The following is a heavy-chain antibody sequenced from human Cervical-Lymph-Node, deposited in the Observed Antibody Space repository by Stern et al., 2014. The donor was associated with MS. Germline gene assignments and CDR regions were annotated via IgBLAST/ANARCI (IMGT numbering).Heavy chain of an antibody. V-gene: IGHV3-33*01. CDR3: VRDKGYFDSRGYTYSWFDP. CDR2: IWYDGSQR. J-gene: IGHJ5*02. D-gene: IGHD3-22*01. CDR1: GFTFSNYG. Sequence: VQLVESGGGVVQPGTSLRLSCEASGFTFSNYGMHWVRQATGKWLEWVAVIWYDGSQRYYADSVKGRFTISRDNSKHTMFLQTNSLRAEDTAVYYCVRDKGYFDSRGYTYSWFDPWGQGTQVTVSS.